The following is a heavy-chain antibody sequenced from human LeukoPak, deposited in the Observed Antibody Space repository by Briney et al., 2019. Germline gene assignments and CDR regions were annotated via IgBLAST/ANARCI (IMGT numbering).Heavy chain of an antibody. D-gene: IGHD3-10*01. Sequence: AGTLRLTCAASGFTVSSNYMSWVRQAPGKGLEWVSVIYIGGSTYYANSVKGRFTISRDNSKNTLYLQMNSLRAEDTAVYYCARGRTIVRAVHFDYWGQGTLVTVSS. CDR2: IYIGGST. CDR1: GFTVSSNY. CDR3: ARGRTIVRAVHFDY. J-gene: IGHJ4*02. V-gene: IGHV3-66*01.